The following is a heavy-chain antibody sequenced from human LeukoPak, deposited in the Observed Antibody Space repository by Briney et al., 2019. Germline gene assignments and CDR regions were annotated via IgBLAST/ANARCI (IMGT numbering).Heavy chain of an antibody. J-gene: IGHJ3*02. CDR3: ARVVRIAARLDAFDI. CDR2: ISAYNGNT. D-gene: IGHD6-6*01. V-gene: IGHV1-18*01. CDR1: GYTFTSYG. Sequence: GASVKVSCKASGYTFTSYGISWVRQAPGQGLEWMGWISAYNGNTNYAQKLQGRVTMTTDTSTSTVYMELRSLRSDDTAVYYCARVVRIAARLDAFDIWGQGTMVTVSS.